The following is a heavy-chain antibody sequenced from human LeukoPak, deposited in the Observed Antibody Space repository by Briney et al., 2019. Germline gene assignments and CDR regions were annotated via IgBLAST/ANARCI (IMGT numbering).Heavy chain of an antibody. CDR2: INHSGST. Sequence: SETLSLTCAVYGGSFSGYYWSWIRQPPGKGLEWIGEINHSGSTNYNPSLKSRVTISVDTSKNQFSLKLSSVTAVDTAVYYCARGRLAGGDCSSTSCYEFDYWGQGTLVTVSS. CDR1: GGSFSGYY. CDR3: ARGRLAGGDCSSTSCYEFDY. V-gene: IGHV4-34*01. D-gene: IGHD2-2*01. J-gene: IGHJ4*02.